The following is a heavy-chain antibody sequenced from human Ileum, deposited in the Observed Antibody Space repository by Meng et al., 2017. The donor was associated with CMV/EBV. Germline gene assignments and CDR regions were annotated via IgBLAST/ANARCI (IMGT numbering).Heavy chain of an antibody. Sequence: QVERHESDPGLVKPSETLSLTCSVSGGSISSYYWSWIRQAPGKGLEWIGYVYSTGSTNYSPSLRSRVTISVDTSRNQFSLRLSSVTAADTAVYYCARTGRFGSYYFDYWGQGTLVTVSS. V-gene: IGHV4-59*01. CDR2: VYSTGST. CDR1: GGSISSYY. D-gene: IGHD3-10*01. CDR3: ARTGRFGSYYFDY. J-gene: IGHJ4*02.